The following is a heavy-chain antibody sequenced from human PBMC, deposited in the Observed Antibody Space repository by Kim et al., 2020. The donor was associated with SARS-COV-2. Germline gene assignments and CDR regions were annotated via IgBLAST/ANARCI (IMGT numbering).Heavy chain of an antibody. D-gene: IGHD1-26*01. CDR2: IYPGDSDT. CDR3: ARGPFYIVGASSYYGMDV. CDR1: GYSFTSYW. J-gene: IGHJ6*02. Sequence: GESLKISCKGSGYSFTSYWIGWVRQMPGKGLEWMGIIYPGDSDTRYSPSFQGQVTISADKSISTAYLQWSSLKASDTAMYYCARGPFYIVGASSYYGMDVWGQGTTVTVSS. V-gene: IGHV5-51*01.